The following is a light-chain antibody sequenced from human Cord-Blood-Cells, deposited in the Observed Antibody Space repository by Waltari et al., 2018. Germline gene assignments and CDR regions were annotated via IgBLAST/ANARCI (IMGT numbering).Light chain of an antibody. V-gene: IGLV2-23*01. CDR2: EGS. Sequence: QSVLTQPSSVSGSPGHSITISSTRTSSADGSYNLASWYQQHPGKAPKLMIYEGSKRPSGVSNRFSGSKSGNTASLTISGLQAEDEADYYCCSYAGSSTLVFGGGTKLTVL. CDR1: SSADGSYNL. CDR3: CSYAGSSTLV. J-gene: IGLJ2*01.